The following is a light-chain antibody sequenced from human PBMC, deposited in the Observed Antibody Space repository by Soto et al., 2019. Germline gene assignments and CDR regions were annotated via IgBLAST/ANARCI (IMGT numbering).Light chain of an antibody. V-gene: IGLV1-47*01. CDR1: SSNIGTNS. Sequence: QSVLTQPPSASGTPGQRVTISCSGSSSNIGTNSVSWYQQVPGTAPKLLIFRNNQRPSGVPDRFSGSKSGTSASLAISGLRSEYEAEYDCAAGEDGLSGVLFGGGTKVTVL. J-gene: IGLJ2*01. CDR2: RNN. CDR3: AAGEDGLSGVL.